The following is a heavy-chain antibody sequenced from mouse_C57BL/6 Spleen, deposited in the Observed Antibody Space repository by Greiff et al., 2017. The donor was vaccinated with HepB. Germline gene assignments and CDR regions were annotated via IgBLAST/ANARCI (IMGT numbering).Heavy chain of an antibody. D-gene: IGHD2-4*01. CDR3: ARSRYDSYYAMDY. CDR2: IYPGDGDT. V-gene: IGHV1-82*01. J-gene: IGHJ4*01. Sequence: VQLQQSGPELVKPGASVKISCKASGYAFSSSWMNWVKQRPGKGLEWIGRIYPGDGDTNYNGKFKGKATLTADKSSSTAYMQLSSLTSEDSAVYFGARSRYDSYYAMDYWGQGTSVTVSS. CDR1: GYAFSSSW.